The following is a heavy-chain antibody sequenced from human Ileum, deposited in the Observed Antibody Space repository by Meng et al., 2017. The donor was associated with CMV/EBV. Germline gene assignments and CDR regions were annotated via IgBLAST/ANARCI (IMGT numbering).Heavy chain of an antibody. CDR2: INPNSGGT. CDR3: ARGGQGNTAFHY. J-gene: IGHJ4*02. Sequence: QVLVVQAGAEMKKPGASGKFSCKASGYTFTGYYMHWVRKAPGQGLEWMGWINPNSGGTNYAQKFQGRVTMTRDTSISTAYMELSRLTSDDTAVYYCARGGQGNTAFHYWGQGTLVTVSS. CDR1: GYTFTGYY. D-gene: IGHD2/OR15-2a*01. V-gene: IGHV1-2*02.